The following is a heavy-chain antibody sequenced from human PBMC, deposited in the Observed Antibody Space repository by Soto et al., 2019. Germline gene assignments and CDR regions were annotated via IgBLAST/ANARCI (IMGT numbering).Heavy chain of an antibody. D-gene: IGHD3-9*01. J-gene: IGHJ4*02. Sequence: SEPLSLTCTVSGASISPYYWNWIRQPPGKGLGWIGYIYYRGSTNYNPSLQTRVIISVDTSKNQFSLGLSSVTAADTAVYYCARSHYDVLTGFNQYYFDYWGQGALVTVSS. CDR3: ARSHYDVLTGFNQYYFDY. CDR1: GASISPYY. CDR2: IYYRGST. V-gene: IGHV4-59*01.